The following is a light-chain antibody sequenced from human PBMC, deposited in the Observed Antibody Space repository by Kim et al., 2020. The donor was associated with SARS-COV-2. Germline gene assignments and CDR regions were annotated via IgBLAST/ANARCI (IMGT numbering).Light chain of an antibody. CDR3: QQYGSAPFT. CDR1: QPVTSNY. Sequence: LSPGARATLSCRASQPVTSNYLAWYQQKPGQAPRLLISGASRRATGIPDRFSGSGSGTDFTLTISRLEPEDFAVYFCQQYGSAPFTFGQGTRLEI. CDR2: GAS. J-gene: IGKJ2*01. V-gene: IGKV3-20*01.